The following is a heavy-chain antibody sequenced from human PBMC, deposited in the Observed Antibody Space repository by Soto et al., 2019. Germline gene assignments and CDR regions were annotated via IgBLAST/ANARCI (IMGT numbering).Heavy chain of an antibody. CDR2: ISYDGSNK. CDR3: AKEYSGHTCLPCYYHVDV. V-gene: IGHV3-30*18. CDR1: GFSFSSYA. D-gene: IGHD5-12*01. J-gene: IGHJ6*04. Sequence: QVQLVESGGGVVQPGRSLRLSCAASGFSFSSYALHWVRQAPGKGLEWVAAISYDGSNKEYGDSVKGRFTISRDNSKNKLFLQMNSLRGEDTATYYCAKEYSGHTCLPCYYHVDVWGKGTTVTVSS.